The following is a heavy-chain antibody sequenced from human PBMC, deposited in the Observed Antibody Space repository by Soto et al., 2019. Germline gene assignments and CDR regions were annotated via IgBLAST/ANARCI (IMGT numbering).Heavy chain of an antibody. CDR3: GRSALYGIDV. CDR2: IYYSGNT. Sequence: SETLSLTCSVSGGSISSGYYYWSWIRQPPGKGLEWIGNIYYSGNTYYNPSLKSRLTISIDTSKNPFSLRVSSVTAADTAVYYCGRSALYGIDVWGQGTTVTVSS. J-gene: IGHJ6*02. CDR1: GGSISSGYYY. V-gene: IGHV4-30-4*01.